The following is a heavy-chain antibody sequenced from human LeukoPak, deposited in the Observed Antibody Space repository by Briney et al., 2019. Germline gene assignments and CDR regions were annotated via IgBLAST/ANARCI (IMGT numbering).Heavy chain of an antibody. D-gene: IGHD3-16*01. V-gene: IGHV3-7*04. J-gene: IGHJ4*02. CDR1: GFTLSNYW. CDR3: ARARSGGY. CDR2: INQDGSEK. Sequence: GGSLRLSCIASGFTLSNYWMSWVRQTPGEGLEWVANINQDGSEKYYVDSVKGRFTISRDNTKNSLFLQMNSLRAEDTAVYYCARARSGGYWGQGTLVTVSS.